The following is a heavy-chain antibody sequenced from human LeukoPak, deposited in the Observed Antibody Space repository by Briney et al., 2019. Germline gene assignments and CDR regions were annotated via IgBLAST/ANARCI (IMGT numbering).Heavy chain of an antibody. CDR1: GYTFTSYG. CDR2: ISAYNGNT. J-gene: IGHJ6*03. CDR3: ARVRLDCSGGSCYFHYYYYYMDV. Sequence: ASVTVSCKASGYTFTSYGISWVRQAPGQGLEWMGWISAYNGNTNYAQKLQGRVTMTTDTSTSTAYMELRSLRSDDTAVYYCARVRLDCSGGSCYFHYYYYYMDVWGKGTTVTVSS. V-gene: IGHV1-18*01. D-gene: IGHD2-15*01.